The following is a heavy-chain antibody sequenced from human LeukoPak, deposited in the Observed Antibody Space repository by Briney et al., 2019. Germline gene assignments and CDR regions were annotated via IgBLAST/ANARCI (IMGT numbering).Heavy chain of an antibody. CDR3: ATKDYYSPYSFDY. J-gene: IGHJ4*02. V-gene: IGHV4-4*01. Sequence: PGGSLRLSCAASGFTFSSYAMSWVRQAPGKGLEWIGEIYHSGSTNYNPSLKSRVTISVDKSKSQFSLRLSYVTAADTAVYFCATKDYYSPYSFDYWGQGTLVTVSS. CDR2: IYHSGST. CDR1: GFTFSSYAM. D-gene: IGHD3-22*01.